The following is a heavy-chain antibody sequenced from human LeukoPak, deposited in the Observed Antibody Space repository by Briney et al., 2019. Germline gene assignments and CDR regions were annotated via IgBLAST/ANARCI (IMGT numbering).Heavy chain of an antibody. CDR1: GFTFSDYY. Sequence: GGSLRLSCAASGFTFSDYYTSWIRQAPGKGLEWVSYISSSGSTIYYADSVKGRFTISRDNAKNSLYLQMNSLRAEDTAVYYCARAVTQPHPFDYWGQGTLVTVSS. CDR3: ARAVTQPHPFDY. V-gene: IGHV3-11*01. CDR2: ISSSGSTI. J-gene: IGHJ4*02. D-gene: IGHD5-18*01.